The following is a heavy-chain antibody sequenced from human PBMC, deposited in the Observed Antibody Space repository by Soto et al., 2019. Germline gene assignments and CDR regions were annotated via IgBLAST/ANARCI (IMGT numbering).Heavy chain of an antibody. D-gene: IGHD2-15*01. CDR1: GFTFSIYG. V-gene: IGHV3-30*18. Sequence: PGGSLRLSCAASGFTFSIYGMHLVRQAPGKGLEWVAFISHDGNNKYYADSVKGRFTISRDNSKNTLFLQMSSLGVEDTAVFYCAKGLEVGVLDYGINVSAHGPTVTVSS. CDR3: AKGLEVGVLDYGINV. CDR2: ISHDGNNK. J-gene: IGHJ6*02.